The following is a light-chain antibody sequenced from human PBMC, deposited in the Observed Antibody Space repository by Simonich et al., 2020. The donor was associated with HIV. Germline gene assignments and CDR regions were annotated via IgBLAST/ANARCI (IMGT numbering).Light chain of an antibody. J-gene: IGLJ2*01. V-gene: IGLV2-14*03. CDR3: SSYTSSSTYVL. Sequence: QSALTQPPFASGSPGQSVTISCTGTSSDVGDYKYVSWYQQHPGKAPKLMIYDVSKRPSVVSNRFSASKSGNTASLTISGLQAEDEADYYCSSYTSSSTYVLFGGGTKLTVL. CDR1: SSDVGDYKY. CDR2: DVS.